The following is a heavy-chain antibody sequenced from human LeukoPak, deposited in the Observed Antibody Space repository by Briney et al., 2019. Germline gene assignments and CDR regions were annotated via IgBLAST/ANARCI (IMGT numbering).Heavy chain of an antibody. CDR3: ASVGYYYYYMDV. Sequence: PSETLSLTCTVSGDSISSGGYYWSWIRQHPGKGLEWIGCIYYTGTTYYNTSLQSRVTISVDTSKNQISLKLSSVTAADTAVYYCASVGYYYYYMDVWGKGTTVTVSS. D-gene: IGHD3-10*01. CDR1: GDSISSGGYY. V-gene: IGHV4-31*03. CDR2: IYYTGTT. J-gene: IGHJ6*03.